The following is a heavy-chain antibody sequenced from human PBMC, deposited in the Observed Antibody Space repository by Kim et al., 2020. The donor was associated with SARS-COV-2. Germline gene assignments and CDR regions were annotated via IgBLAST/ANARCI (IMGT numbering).Heavy chain of an antibody. D-gene: IGHD6-13*01. CDR1: GFSFSNYG. CDR2: ISGGGDNT. V-gene: IGHV3-23*01. Sequence: GGSLRLSCTASGFSFSNYGMTWVRQVPEKGLEWVSVISGGGDNTYYADSVKGRFTISRDNSKNTLYLQMNSLRAEDTAIYYCAKKRGSSAAGSVIGMDVWGQGTTVTVSS. J-gene: IGHJ6*02. CDR3: AKKRGSSAAGSVIGMDV.